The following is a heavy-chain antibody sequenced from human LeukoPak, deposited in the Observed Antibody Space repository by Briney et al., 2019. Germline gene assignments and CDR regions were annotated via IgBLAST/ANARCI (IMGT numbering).Heavy chain of an antibody. Sequence: PSETLSLTCTVSGGSISSYYWSWIRQSPGKGLEWIGYIYYSGSTNYNPSLKSRVTISVDTSKNQFSLKLSSVTAADTALYYCARDSSGWYRWFDPWGQGTLVTVSS. CDR2: IYYSGST. CDR1: GGSISSYY. CDR3: ARDSSGWYRWFDP. J-gene: IGHJ5*02. V-gene: IGHV4-59*01. D-gene: IGHD6-19*01.